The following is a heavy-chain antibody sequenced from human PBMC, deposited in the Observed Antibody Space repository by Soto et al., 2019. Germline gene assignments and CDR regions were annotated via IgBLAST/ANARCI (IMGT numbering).Heavy chain of an antibody. CDR3: AILGGERVSCSGGSCPFDY. V-gene: IGHV1-2*04. J-gene: IGHJ4*02. CDR1: GYTFTGYY. CDR2: IKPNSGGT. Sequence: QVQLVQSGAEVKKPGASVKVSCTASGYTFTGYYMHWVRQAPGQGLEWMGWIKPNSGGTNYSQKFQGWVTMTRDTSISTASMEPSRLTSDDTAVYYWAILGGERVSCSGGSCPFDYWGQGTLVTVSS. D-gene: IGHD2-15*01.